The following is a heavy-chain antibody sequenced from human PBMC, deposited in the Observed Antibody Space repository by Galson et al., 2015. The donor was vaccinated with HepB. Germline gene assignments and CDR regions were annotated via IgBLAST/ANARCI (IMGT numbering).Heavy chain of an antibody. CDR3: ARGGDIVVVPAAISPNYYYYGMDV. CDR2: INHSGST. Sequence: ETLSLTCAVYGGSFSGYYWSWIRQPPGKGLEWIGEINHSGSTNYNPSLKSRVTISVDTSKNQFSLKLSSVTAADTAVYYCARGGDIVVVPAAISPNYYYYGMDVWGQGTTVTVSS. V-gene: IGHV4-34*01. D-gene: IGHD2-2*01. J-gene: IGHJ6*02. CDR1: GGSFSGYY.